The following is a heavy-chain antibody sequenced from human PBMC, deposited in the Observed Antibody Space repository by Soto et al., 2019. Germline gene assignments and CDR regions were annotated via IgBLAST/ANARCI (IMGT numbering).Heavy chain of an antibody. CDR2: VSGSGGTT. D-gene: IGHD5-18*01. J-gene: IGHJ2*01. CDR1: GFTFSIYA. V-gene: IGHV3-23*01. CDR3: AKVWGYNAISYWVFDL. Sequence: EVQLLESGGGLVQPGGSLRLSCAASGFTFSIYALSWVRQAPGKGLEWVSSVSGSGGTTYYADSVKGRFTISRDNSKRTLYLQTGRLGAEDAAVYYCAKVWGYNAISYWVFDLWGRGTLVSVSS.